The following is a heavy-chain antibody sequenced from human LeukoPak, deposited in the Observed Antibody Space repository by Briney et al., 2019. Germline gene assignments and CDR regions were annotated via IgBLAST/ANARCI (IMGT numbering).Heavy chain of an antibody. CDR2: IYYSGST. D-gene: IGHD5-18*01. CDR3: ARDGYTYGSFDY. V-gene: IGHV4-39*01. Sequence: PSETLSLTCSVSGGSISSSSYSWGWLRQPPGKGLEWIGSIYYSGSTYSNPSLKSRVTISVDTSKSQFSLQLSSVTAADTAVYYCARDGYTYGSFDYWGQGTLVTVSS. CDR1: GGSISSSSYS. J-gene: IGHJ4*02.